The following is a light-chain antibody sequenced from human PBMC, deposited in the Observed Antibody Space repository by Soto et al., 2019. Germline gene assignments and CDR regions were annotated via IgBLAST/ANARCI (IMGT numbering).Light chain of an antibody. CDR1: QSVSTN. V-gene: IGKV3-15*01. J-gene: IGKJ1*01. CDR2: GAS. Sequence: EIVMTQSPVSLSVSPGERASLSCRASQSVSTNLAWFQQKPGQAPRLLIYGASTRATGIPARFSGSGSGTDFTLTISGLQSEDFAVYYCQQYDNWPPWTFGQGTRVEIK. CDR3: QQYDNWPPWT.